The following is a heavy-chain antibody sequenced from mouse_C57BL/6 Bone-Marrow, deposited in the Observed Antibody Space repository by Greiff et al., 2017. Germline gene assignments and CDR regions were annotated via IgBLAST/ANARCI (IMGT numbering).Heavy chain of an antibody. CDR1: GYAFSSYW. V-gene: IGHV1-80*01. CDR3: ARSLYYSNLAWFAY. J-gene: IGHJ3*01. D-gene: IGHD2-5*01. Sequence: VQLQQSGAELVKPGASVKISCKASGYAFSSYWLNWVKQRPGKGLAWIGQIYPGDGDTNYNGKFKGKATLTADKSSSTAYMQLSSLTSEDSAVYFCARSLYYSNLAWFAYWGQGTLVTVSA. CDR2: IYPGDGDT.